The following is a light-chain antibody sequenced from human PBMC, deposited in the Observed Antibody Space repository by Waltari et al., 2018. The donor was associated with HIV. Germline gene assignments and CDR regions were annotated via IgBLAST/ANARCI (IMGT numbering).Light chain of an antibody. Sequence: DIQMTQSPSSLSESVGDRVTITCRANQSINTYLNWYQQKPGKAPKFLIYAASSLQSGVPSRFSGSGSGTDFTLTISSLQPEDYATYFCQESYSYLFTFGPGTKVDVK. CDR1: QSINTY. CDR2: AAS. CDR3: QESYSYLFT. V-gene: IGKV1-39*01. J-gene: IGKJ3*01.